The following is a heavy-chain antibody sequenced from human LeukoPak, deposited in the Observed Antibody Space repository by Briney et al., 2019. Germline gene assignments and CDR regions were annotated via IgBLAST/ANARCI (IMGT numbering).Heavy chain of an antibody. CDR3: TKAKGQSWLFSHY. D-gene: IGHD3-22*01. Sequence: GGSLRLSCAASGFTFSSYAMSWVRQAPGKVLEWVSAISGSGGSTYYADSVKGRFTISRDISKSTLYLQMNSLRAEDTAVYYCTKAKGQSWLFSHYWGRGTLVTVSS. CDR2: ISGSGGST. J-gene: IGHJ4*02. CDR1: GFTFSSYA. V-gene: IGHV3-23*01.